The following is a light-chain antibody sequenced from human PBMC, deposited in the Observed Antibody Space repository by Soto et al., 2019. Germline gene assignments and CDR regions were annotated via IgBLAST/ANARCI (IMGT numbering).Light chain of an antibody. CDR2: DVN. V-gene: IGLV2-11*01. CDR1: SSDVGGYYY. Sequence: ALTQPPSVSGSPGQSVTISCTGTSSDVGGYYYVSWYQKHPGKAPKLMIYDVNERPSGVPDRFSGSKSGNTASLTISGLQADDEADYFCCSYAGAFAYVFGTGTKVTVL. J-gene: IGLJ1*01. CDR3: CSYAGAFAYV.